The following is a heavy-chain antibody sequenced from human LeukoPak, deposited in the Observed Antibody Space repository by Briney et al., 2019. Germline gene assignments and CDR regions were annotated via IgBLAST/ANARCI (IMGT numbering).Heavy chain of an antibody. CDR3: ARSYSSSWYGPHGFWFDP. J-gene: IGHJ5*02. D-gene: IGHD6-13*01. CDR1: GGSISSGGYS. Sequence: SQTLSLTCAVSGGSISSGGYSWSWIRQPPGKGLEWIGYIYHSGSTYYNPSLKSRVTISVDRSKNQFSLKLSSVTAADTAVYYCARSYSSSWYGPHGFWFDPWGQGTLVTVSS. V-gene: IGHV4-30-2*01. CDR2: IYHSGST.